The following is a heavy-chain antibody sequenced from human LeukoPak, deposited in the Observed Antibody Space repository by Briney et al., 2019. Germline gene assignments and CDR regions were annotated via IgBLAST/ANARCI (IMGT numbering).Heavy chain of an antibody. CDR3: ARDVRGSDVHDYYYFDY. CDR2: ISPKSGGT. J-gene: IGHJ4*02. CDR1: GGTFSSYA. V-gene: IGHV1-2*02. Sequence: ASVKVSCKVSGGTFSSYAVSWVRQAPGQGLEWMGGISPKSGGTKYAPNFQGRVTMTTDTSISTAYLEVSSLKSDDTAVYYCARDVRGSDVHDYYYFDYWGQGTLVTVSS. D-gene: IGHD2/OR15-2a*01.